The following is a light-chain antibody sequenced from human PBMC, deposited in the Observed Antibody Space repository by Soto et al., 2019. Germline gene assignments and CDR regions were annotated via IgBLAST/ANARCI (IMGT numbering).Light chain of an antibody. CDR3: AAWDDSLNVMV. CDR1: SSNIGNNA. J-gene: IGLJ2*01. CDR2: YDD. Sequence: QSVLTQPPSVSEAPRQRVTISCSGSSSNIGNNAVNWYQQLPGKAPKLLIYYDDLLPSGVSDRFSGSKSGTSASLAINGLQSEDEADYYCAAWDDSLNVMVFGGGTKLTVL. V-gene: IGLV1-36*01.